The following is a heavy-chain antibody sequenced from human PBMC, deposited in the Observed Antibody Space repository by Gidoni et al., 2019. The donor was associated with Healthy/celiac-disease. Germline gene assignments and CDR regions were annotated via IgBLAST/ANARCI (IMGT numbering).Heavy chain of an antibody. D-gene: IGHD3-22*01. V-gene: IGHV3-48*02. CDR2: MSSSSSTI. Sequence: EVQLVESGGGLVQPGGSLGPSFAASGFTFSSYSMNWVRQAPGNGLEWVSYMSSSSSTIYYADSVKGLFTISRDNAKNSLYLQMNSLRDEDTAVYYCARGDYDSSGPLRWYYFDYWGQGTLVTVSS. CDR3: ARGDYDSSGPLRWYYFDY. CDR1: GFTFSSYS. J-gene: IGHJ4*02.